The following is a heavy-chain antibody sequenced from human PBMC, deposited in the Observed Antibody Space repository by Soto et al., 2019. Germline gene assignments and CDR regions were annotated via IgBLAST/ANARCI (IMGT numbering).Heavy chain of an antibody. J-gene: IGHJ4*02. CDR3: ARTSSGSYYGDFDY. CDR2: ISYDGSNK. V-gene: IGHV3-30-3*01. Sequence: VAVISYDGSNKYYADSVKGRFTISRDNSKNTLFLQMNSLRAEDTAVYYCARTSSGSYYGDFDYWGQGTLVTVSS. D-gene: IGHD1-26*01.